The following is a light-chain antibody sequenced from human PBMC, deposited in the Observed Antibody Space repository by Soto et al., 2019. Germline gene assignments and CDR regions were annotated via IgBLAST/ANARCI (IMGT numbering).Light chain of an antibody. J-gene: IGKJ1*01. CDR3: QQSYSIPWT. CDR2: AAS. Sequence: DIQMTQSPSSLAASVGDRVTISCRASQIMSSYVNWYQQKPGKAPKLLIYAASSLQSGAPSRFSGSGSGTDFTLTISSLQPEDFATYYCQQSYSIPWTFGQGTKVDIK. CDR1: QIMSSY. V-gene: IGKV1-39*01.